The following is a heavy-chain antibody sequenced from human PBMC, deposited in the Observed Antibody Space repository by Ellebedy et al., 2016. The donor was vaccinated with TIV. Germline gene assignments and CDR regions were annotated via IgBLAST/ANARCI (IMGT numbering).Heavy chain of an antibody. J-gene: IGHJ6*02. CDR2: IIPILGIA. D-gene: IGHD2-2*01. V-gene: IGHV1-69*04. CDR3: ARERDIVVVPAASHRAYGMDV. Sequence: AASVKVSCKASGGTFSSYALSWVRQAPGQGLEWMGRIIPILGIANYAQKFQGRVTISADKSTGTGYMELSSLSSADTGVYYCARERDIVVVPAASHRAYGMDVWGQGTTVTVSS. CDR1: GGTFSSYA.